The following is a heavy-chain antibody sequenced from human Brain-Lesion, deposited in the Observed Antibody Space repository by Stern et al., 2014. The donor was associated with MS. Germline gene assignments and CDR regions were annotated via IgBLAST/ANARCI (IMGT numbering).Heavy chain of an antibody. J-gene: IGHJ4*02. CDR3: AHRRPHYASWDNGDFDY. CDR1: GFSLRTDGVG. Sequence: QITLKESGPALVTPTQTLTLTCTFSGFSLRTDGVGGGWVRQPPGQALESLALIYGGNDTCYSPSLRSRLTITNDTSRNQDVLSMTNMDPVDTATYYCAHRRPHYASWDNGDFDYWGQGALVTVSS. D-gene: IGHD3-3*01. V-gene: IGHV2-5*02. CDR2: IYGGNDT.